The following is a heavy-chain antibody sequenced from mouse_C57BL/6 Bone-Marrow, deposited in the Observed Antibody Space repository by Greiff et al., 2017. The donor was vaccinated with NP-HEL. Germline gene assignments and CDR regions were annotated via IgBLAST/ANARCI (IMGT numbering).Heavy chain of an antibody. CDR2: IDPSDSET. V-gene: IGHV1-52*01. CDR3: ARSKDYYGSSFTFYWYFDV. D-gene: IGHD1-1*01. J-gene: IGHJ1*03. Sequence: QVHVKQPGAELVRPGSSVKLSCKASGYTFTSYWMHWVKQRPIQGLEWIGNIDPSDSETHYNQKFKDKATLTVDKSSSTAYMQLSSLTSEDSAVYYCARSKDYYGSSFTFYWYFDVWGTGTTVTVSS. CDR1: GYTFTSYW.